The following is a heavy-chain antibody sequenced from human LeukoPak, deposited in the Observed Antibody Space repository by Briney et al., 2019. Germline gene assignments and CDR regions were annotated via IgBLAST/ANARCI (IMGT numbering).Heavy chain of an antibody. J-gene: IGHJ4*02. V-gene: IGHV3-23*01. Sequence: GGSLRLSCVGSGCTFRSHAMSWVRQALEKGLEFVSGIYENGGTTYYADSVKGRFSISRDNSKNTLYLQMDSLRGEDTAVYYCAKDFRIGYSAHFDYWGQGALVTVSS. CDR1: GCTFRSHA. D-gene: IGHD2-21*01. CDR2: IYENGGTT. CDR3: AKDFRIGYSAHFDY.